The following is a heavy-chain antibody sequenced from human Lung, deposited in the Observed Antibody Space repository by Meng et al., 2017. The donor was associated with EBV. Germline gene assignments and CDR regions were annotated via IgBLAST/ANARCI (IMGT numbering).Heavy chain of an antibody. CDR1: VGSISSSNW. D-gene: IGHD4-23*01. V-gene: IGHV4-4*02. CDR3: ARDEGGNSERGFQH. CDR2: IYHSGST. Sequence: VRREASGPDLVKPSGTLSLTCAVSVGSISSSNWWSWVRQPPGKGLEWIGEIYHSGSTNYNPSLKSRVTISVDKSKNQFSLKLSSVTAADTAVYYCARDEGGNSERGFQHWGQGTLVTVSS. J-gene: IGHJ1*01.